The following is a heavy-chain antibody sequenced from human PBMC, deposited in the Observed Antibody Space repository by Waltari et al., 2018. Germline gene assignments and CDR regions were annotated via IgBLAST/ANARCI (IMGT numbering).Heavy chain of an antibody. D-gene: IGHD4-17*01. J-gene: IGHJ4*02. CDR1: GFTFNSHG. Sequence: QVQLVESGGGVVQPGRSLRLSCAASGFTFNSHGMHWVRQAPGKGLEWVAIISYDGSNKYYADSVKGRFTISRDKSKNTLYLQMNSLRTEDTAVYYCAKGGYGDPYARDYLDYWGQGTLVTVSS. V-gene: IGHV3-30*18. CDR2: ISYDGSNK. CDR3: AKGGYGDPYARDYLDY.